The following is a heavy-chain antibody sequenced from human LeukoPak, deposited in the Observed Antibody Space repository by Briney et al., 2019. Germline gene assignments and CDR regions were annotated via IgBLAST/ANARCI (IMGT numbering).Heavy chain of an antibody. D-gene: IGHD2-2*01. Sequence: GRSLRLSCAASGFTFSNYAMHWVRQAPGKGLEGVAVISYDGTNKYYADSVKGRFTISRDNSKGTLYLQMISLRSEDSAVYYCARDPTRLVPVATLVYFFDYWGQGTLVTVSS. CDR1: GFTFSNYA. J-gene: IGHJ4*02. CDR3: ARDPTRLVPVATLVYFFDY. V-gene: IGHV3-30*01. CDR2: ISYDGTNK.